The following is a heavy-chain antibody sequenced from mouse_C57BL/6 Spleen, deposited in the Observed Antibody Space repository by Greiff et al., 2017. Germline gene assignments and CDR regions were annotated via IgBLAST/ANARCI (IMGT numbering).Heavy chain of an antibody. J-gene: IGHJ2*01. CDR1: GFTFSDYY. V-gene: IGHV5-16*01. Sequence: EVKLVESEGGLVQPGSSMKLSCTASGFTFSDYYMAWVRQVPEKGLEWVANINYDGSSTYYLDSLKSRFIISRDNAKNILCLQMSSLKSEDTATYYCARETAVPYFDYWGQGTTLTVSS. CDR3: ARETAVPYFDY. CDR2: INYDGSST. D-gene: IGHD5-1*01.